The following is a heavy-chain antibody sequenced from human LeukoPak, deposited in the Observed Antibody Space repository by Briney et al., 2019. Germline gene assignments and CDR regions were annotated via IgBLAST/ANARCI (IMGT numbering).Heavy chain of an antibody. CDR3: GRVKEASAFDI. J-gene: IGHJ3*02. V-gene: IGHV3-23*01. Sequence: GGSLRLSCAASGFTFSTYGMSWVRQAPGKGLEWVSAISGSGNSTYYADSVKGRFTISRDNAKTTLYLQMNSLRAEDTAVYYCGRVKEASAFDIWGQGTMVTVSS. D-gene: IGHD5-12*01. CDR2: ISGSGNST. CDR1: GFTFSTYG.